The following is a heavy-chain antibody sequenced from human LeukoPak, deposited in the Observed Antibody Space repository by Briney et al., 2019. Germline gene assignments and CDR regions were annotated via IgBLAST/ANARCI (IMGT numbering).Heavy chain of an antibody. CDR1: GGSISSGGYS. J-gene: IGHJ3*02. CDR3: ARFSGDDAFDI. CDR2: IYHSGST. V-gene: IGHV4-30-2*01. Sequence: SETLSLTCAVSGGSISSGGYSWGWLRQPPGKGLEWIGYIYHSGSTYYNPSLKSRVTMSVARSKNQFSLKLSSVTAADTAVYYCARFSGDDAFDIWGEGTMVTVSS. D-gene: IGHD3-10*01.